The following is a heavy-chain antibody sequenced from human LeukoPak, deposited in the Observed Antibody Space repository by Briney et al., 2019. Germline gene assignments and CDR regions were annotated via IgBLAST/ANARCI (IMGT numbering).Heavy chain of an antibody. Sequence: GGSLRLSCAASGFTSRSNSMTWVRKAPGKGRGWVSYIIRSSSTTYYADYVKGRFTISRDNSNNSLFVQMNSLRAEDTAVYFCAKSRSGSANWALQIFDNWGQGTLVTVSS. CDR3: AKSRSGSANWALQIFDN. CDR2: IIRSSSTT. J-gene: IGHJ4*02. V-gene: IGHV3-48*01. CDR1: GFTSRSNS. D-gene: IGHD1-1*01.